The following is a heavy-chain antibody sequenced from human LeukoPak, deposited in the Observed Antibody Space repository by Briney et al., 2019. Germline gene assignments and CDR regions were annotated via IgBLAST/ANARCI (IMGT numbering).Heavy chain of an antibody. V-gene: IGHV7-4-1*02. D-gene: IGHD3-10*01. CDR3: AREPFRDRYWYFDL. CDR2: INTNSGNP. J-gene: IGHJ2*01. Sequence: ASVKVSCKASGYTFTRYAMNWVRQAPGQGLEWMGWINTNSGNPTYAQGFTGRFVFSLDTSVSTAYLQISSLEAEDTAVYYCAREPFRDRYWYFDLWGRGTLVTVSS. CDR1: GYTFTRYA.